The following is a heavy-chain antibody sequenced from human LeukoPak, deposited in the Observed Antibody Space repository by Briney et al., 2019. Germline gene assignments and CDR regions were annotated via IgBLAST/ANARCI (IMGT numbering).Heavy chain of an antibody. V-gene: IGHV4-61*02. CDR3: ARDGYSGYEFDY. J-gene: IGHJ4*02. CDR2: IYTSGST. CDR1: GGSISSGSNY. D-gene: IGHD5-12*01. Sequence: SQTLSLTCTVSGGSISSGSNYWSWIRQPAGKGLEWIGRIYTSGSTNYNPSLKSRVTISVDTSKNQFSLKLSSVTAADTAVYYCARDGYSGYEFDYWGQGTLVTVSS.